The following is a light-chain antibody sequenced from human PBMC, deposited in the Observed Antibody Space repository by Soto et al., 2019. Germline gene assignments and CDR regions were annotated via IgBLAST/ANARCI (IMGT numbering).Light chain of an antibody. CDR2: EVS. CDR3: SSYAGSNNYV. Sequence: QSALAQPPSASGSPGQSVTISCTGTSSDVGGYNFVSWYQHHPGKAPKLMIYEVSKRPSGVPDRFSGSKSGNTASLTVSGLQAEDEADYYCSSYAGSNNYVFRNGTTVTVL. V-gene: IGLV2-8*01. CDR1: SSDVGGYNF. J-gene: IGLJ1*01.